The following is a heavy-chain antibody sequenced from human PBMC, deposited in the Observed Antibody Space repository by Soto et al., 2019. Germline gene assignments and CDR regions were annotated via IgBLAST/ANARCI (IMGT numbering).Heavy chain of an antibody. CDR1: GYSFTSYW. V-gene: IGHV5-51*01. D-gene: IGHD3-22*01. CDR3: ARRQLGYYYDSSGSSAFDI. Sequence: GESLKISCKGSGYSFTSYWIGWVRQMPGKGLDWMGIIYPGDSDTRYSPSFQGQVTISADKSISTAYLQWSSLKASDTAMYYCARRQLGYYYDSSGSSAFDIWGQGTMVTVSS. CDR2: IYPGDSDT. J-gene: IGHJ3*02.